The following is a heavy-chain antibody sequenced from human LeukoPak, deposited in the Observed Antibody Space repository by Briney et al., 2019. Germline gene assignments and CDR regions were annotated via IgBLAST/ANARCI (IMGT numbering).Heavy chain of an antibody. D-gene: IGHD3-3*01. CDR3: ARATRITIFGVVLGWFDP. CDR1: GGTSSSYT. CDR2: IIPILGIA. V-gene: IGHV1-69*02. Sequence: ASVKVSCKASGGTSSSYTISWVRQAPGQGLEWMGRIIPILGIANYAQKFQGRVTITADKSTSTAYMELSSLRSEDTAVYYCARATRITIFGVVLGWFDPWGQGTLVTGSS. J-gene: IGHJ5*02.